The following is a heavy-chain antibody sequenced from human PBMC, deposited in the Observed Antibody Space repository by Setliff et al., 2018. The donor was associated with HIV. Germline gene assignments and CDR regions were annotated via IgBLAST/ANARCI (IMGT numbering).Heavy chain of an antibody. J-gene: IGHJ5*02. Sequence: VASVKVSCKASGYTFSSHSIHWVRQAPGQGLEWMGWINAGNGNTKYSQKFQRRSTITRDTSASTVFMELSSLTSEDTAVYYCARDGCDGNKCYLYNWFDPWGQGTLVTVSS. V-gene: IGHV1-3*01. CDR2: INAGNGNT. D-gene: IGHD2-15*01. CDR3: ARDGCDGNKCYLYNWFDP. CDR1: GYTFSSHS.